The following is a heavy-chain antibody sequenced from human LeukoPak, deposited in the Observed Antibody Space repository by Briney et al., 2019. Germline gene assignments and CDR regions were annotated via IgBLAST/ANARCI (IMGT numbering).Heavy chain of an antibody. CDR3: ARGPDYYGSGSYYS. V-gene: IGHV3-21*01. CDR1: GYTFSSYS. Sequence: GGSLRLSCAASGYTFSSYSMNWVRQAPGKGLEWVSSISSSSSYIYYADSVKGRFTISRDNSKNTLYLQMNSLRAEDTAVYYCARGPDYYGSGSYYSWGQGTLVTVSS. J-gene: IGHJ5*02. CDR2: ISSSSSYI. D-gene: IGHD3-10*01.